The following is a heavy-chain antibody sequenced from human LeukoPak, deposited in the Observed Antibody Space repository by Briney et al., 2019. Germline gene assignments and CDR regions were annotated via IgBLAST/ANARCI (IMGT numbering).Heavy chain of an antibody. CDR2: IKQDGSEK. CDR3: ARDSYFCPMDV. Sequence: GGSLRLSCAASGFTFSSYWMSWVRQAPGKGLEWVANIKQDGSEKYYVDSVKGRFTISRDNAKNSLYLQMNGLRAEDTAVYYCARDSYFCPMDVWGQGTTVTVSS. CDR1: GFTFSSYW. J-gene: IGHJ6*02. D-gene: IGHD3-3*01. V-gene: IGHV3-7*04.